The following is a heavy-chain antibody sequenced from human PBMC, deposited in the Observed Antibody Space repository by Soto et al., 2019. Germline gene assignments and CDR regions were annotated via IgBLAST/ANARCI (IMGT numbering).Heavy chain of an antibody. CDR2: ISAYNGNT. D-gene: IGHD6-19*01. CDR3: ARVRQDANRIAVAVVY. Sequence: QVQLVQSGAEVKKPGASVKVSCKASGYTFTSYGISWVRQAPGQGLEWMGWISAYNGNTNYAQKLQGRVTMTTDTXTXXAYMELRSLRSDDTAVYYCARVRQDANRIAVAVVYWGQGTLVTVSS. CDR1: GYTFTSYG. V-gene: IGHV1-18*01. J-gene: IGHJ4*02.